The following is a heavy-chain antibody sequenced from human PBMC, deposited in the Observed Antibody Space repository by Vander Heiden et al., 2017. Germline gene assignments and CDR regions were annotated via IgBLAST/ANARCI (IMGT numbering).Heavy chain of an antibody. V-gene: IGHV3-23*01. CDR1: GLTFSSYA. Sequence: VQLFDSGGGLLQPGGSLRPACSASGLTFSSYAMSWVRQAPGKGLEWVSAISGSGGSTYYADSVKGRFTISRDNSKNTLYLQMNSLRAEDTAVYYCAKDRAPFDIWGQGTMVTLP. CDR2: ISGSGGST. CDR3: AKDRAPFDI. J-gene: IGHJ3*02.